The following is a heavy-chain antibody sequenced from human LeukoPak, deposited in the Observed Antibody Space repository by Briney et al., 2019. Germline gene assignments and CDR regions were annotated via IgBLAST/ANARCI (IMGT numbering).Heavy chain of an antibody. J-gene: IGHJ6*04. Sequence: PSQTLSLTCTVSGGSISSGSYYWSWIRQPAGKGLEWIGRIYTSGSTNYNPSLRSRVTISVDTSKNQFSLKLSSVTAADTAVYYCARTITMVRGVIIAGMDVWGKGTTVTVSS. CDR3: ARTITMVRGVIIAGMDV. V-gene: IGHV4-61*02. CDR1: GGSISSGSYY. D-gene: IGHD3-10*01. CDR2: IYTSGST.